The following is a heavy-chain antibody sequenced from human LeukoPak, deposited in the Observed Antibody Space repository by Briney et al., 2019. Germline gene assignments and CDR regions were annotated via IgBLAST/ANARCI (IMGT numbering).Heavy chain of an antibody. CDR2: INHSGST. CDR3: ARGRYSSGWYRRGWPVDY. D-gene: IGHD6-19*01. V-gene: IGHV4-34*01. CDR1: GGSFSGYY. Sequence: SETLSLTCAVYGGSFSGYYWSWIRQPPGKGLEWIGEINHSGSTNYNPSLKSRVTISVDTSKNQFSLKLSSVTAADTAMYYCARGRYSSGWYRRGWPVDYWGQGTLVTVSS. J-gene: IGHJ4*02.